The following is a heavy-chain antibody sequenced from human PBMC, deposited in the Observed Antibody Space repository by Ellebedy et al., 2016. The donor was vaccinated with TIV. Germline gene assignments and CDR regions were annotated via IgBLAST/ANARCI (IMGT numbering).Heavy chain of an antibody. V-gene: IGHV4-61*01. CDR1: GGSVSSGSYY. CDR3: ARGGRRWFSDY. J-gene: IGHJ4*02. Sequence: SETLSLTCTVSGGSVSSGSYYWSWIRQPPGKGLEWIGYIYYSGSTSYNPSLKSRVTISVDTSKNQFSLKLSSVTAADTAVYYCARGGRRWFSDYWGQGTLVTVSS. CDR2: IYYSGST. D-gene: IGHD4-23*01.